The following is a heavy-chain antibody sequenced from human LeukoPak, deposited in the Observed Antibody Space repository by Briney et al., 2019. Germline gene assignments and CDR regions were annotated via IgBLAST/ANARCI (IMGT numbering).Heavy chain of an antibody. D-gene: IGHD5-12*01. CDR1: GFTFSNAW. J-gene: IGHJ6*03. V-gene: IGHV3-15*01. Sequence: GGSLRLSCAASGFTFSNAWMSWVRQAPGKGLEWVGRIKSKTDGGTTDYAAPVKGRFTISRDDSKNTLYLQMNSLKTEDTAVYYCTTDRRGYSGYEGTYYYMDVWGKGTTVTVSS. CDR3: TTDRRGYSGYEGTYYYMDV. CDR2: IKSKTDGGTT.